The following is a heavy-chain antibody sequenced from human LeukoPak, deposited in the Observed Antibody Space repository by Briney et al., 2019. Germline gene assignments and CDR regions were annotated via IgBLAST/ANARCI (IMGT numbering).Heavy chain of an antibody. CDR1: DDSVSSSRYY. J-gene: IGHJ5*01. CDR3: AREGGRQWLVSGALDS. CDR2: IYHGSA. D-gene: IGHD6-19*01. Sequence: PSETLSLTCTVSDDSVSSSRYYWTWIRQPPGKGLGWIGYIYHGSATYNPSLESRVTLSMDTSKNQYSLKRTSVTAADTAVYYCAREGGRQWLVSGALDSWGQGTLVTVSS. V-gene: IGHV4-61*01.